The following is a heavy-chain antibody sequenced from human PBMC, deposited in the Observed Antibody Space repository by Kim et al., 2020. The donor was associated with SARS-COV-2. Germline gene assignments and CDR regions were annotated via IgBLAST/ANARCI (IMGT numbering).Heavy chain of an antibody. CDR1: GDSVSSNSAA. CDR2: TYYRSKWYN. CDR3: ARGTRYQLLSPLFDY. D-gene: IGHD2-2*01. V-gene: IGHV6-1*01. Sequence: SQTLSLTRAISGDSVSSNSAAWNWIRQSPSRGLEWLGRTYYRSKWYNDYAVSVKSRITINPDTSKNQFSLQLNSVTPEDTAVYYCARGTRYQLLSPLFDYWGQGTLVTVSS. J-gene: IGHJ4*02.